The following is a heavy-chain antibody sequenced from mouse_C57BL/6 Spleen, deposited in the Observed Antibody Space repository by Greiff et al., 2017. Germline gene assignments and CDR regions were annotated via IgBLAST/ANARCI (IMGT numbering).Heavy chain of an antibody. D-gene: IGHD2-1*01. Sequence: QVQLKESGAELVRPGASVTLSCKASGYTFTDYEMHWVKQTPVHGLEWIGAIDPETGGTAYNQKFKGKAILTADKSSSTAYMELRSLTSEDSAVYYCTKGVYLFAYWGQGTLVTVSA. V-gene: IGHV1-15*01. CDR3: TKGVYLFAY. CDR1: GYTFTDYE. J-gene: IGHJ3*01. CDR2: IDPETGGT.